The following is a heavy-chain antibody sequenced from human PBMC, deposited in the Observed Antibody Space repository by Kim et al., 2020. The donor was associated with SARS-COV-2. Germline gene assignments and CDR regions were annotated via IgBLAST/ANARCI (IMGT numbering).Heavy chain of an antibody. V-gene: IGHV4-39*01. CDR3: ARHDSSSLGYRYYFDY. CDR1: GGSISSSSYY. J-gene: IGHJ4*02. Sequence: SETLSLTCTVSGGSISSSSYYWGWIRQPPGKGLEWIGSIYYSGSTYYNPSLKSRVTISVDTSKNQFSLKLSSVTAADTAVYYCARHDSSSLGYRYYFDYWGQGTLVTVSS. D-gene: IGHD6-13*01. CDR2: IYYSGST.